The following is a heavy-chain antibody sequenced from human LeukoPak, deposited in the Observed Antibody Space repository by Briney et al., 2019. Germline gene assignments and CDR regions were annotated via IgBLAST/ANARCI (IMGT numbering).Heavy chain of an antibody. CDR2: ISWNSGSI. CDR3: AKGGQWLAPDFDY. D-gene: IGHD6-19*01. J-gene: IGHJ4*02. CDR1: GFTFSTYW. Sequence: GGSLRLSCAASGFTFSTYWMHWVRQAPGKGLEWVSGISWNSGSIGYADSVKGRFTISRDNAKNSLYLQMNSLRAEDTALYYCAKGGQWLAPDFDYWGQGTLVTVSS. V-gene: IGHV3-9*01.